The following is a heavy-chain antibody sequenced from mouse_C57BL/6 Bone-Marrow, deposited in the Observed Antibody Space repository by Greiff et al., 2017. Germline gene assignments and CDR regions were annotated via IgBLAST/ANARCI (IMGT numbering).Heavy chain of an antibody. V-gene: IGHV1-50*01. CDR3: ARSGYIFAY. Sequence: QVQLQQPGAELVKPGASVKLSCKASGYTFTSYWMQWVKQRPGQGLEWIGQIDPSDSYTNYNQKFKGKATLTVDPSSSTAYMQLSSLTSEDSAVYYCARSGYIFAYWGQGTLVTVSA. CDR1: GYTFTSYW. J-gene: IGHJ3*01. D-gene: IGHD3-2*02. CDR2: IDPSDSYT.